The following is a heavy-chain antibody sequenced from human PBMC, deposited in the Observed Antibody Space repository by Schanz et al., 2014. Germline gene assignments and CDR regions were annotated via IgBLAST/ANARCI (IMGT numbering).Heavy chain of an antibody. CDR2: MSGSGSTA. V-gene: IGHV3-23*01. CDR1: GFTFFGSFA. D-gene: IGHD3-16*01. Sequence: EVQLLESGGGLVQPGGSLRLSCVASGFTFFGSFAMSWVRQAPGKGLEWVSGMSGSGSTADYADSVKGRFTISRDNSRKALYLQMNSLRADDTVVYYCAKDLYNYGIGDSWGQGTLVTVSS. J-gene: IGHJ5*01. CDR3: AKDLYNYGIGDS.